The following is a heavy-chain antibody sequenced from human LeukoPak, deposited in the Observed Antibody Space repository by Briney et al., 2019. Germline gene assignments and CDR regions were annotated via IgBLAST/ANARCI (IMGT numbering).Heavy chain of an antibody. Sequence: RRASVKVSCKASGYTFTGYYMHWVRQAPGQGLGWMGWINPNSGGTNYAQKFQGWVTMTRDTSISTAYMELSRLRSDDTAVYYCARGRSATPPVDYWGQGTLVTVSS. CDR2: INPNSGGT. V-gene: IGHV1-2*04. D-gene: IGHD3-10*01. CDR1: GYTFTGYY. J-gene: IGHJ4*02. CDR3: ARGRSATPPVDY.